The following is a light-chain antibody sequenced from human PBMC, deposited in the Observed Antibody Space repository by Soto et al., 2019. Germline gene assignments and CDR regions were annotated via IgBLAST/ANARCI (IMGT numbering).Light chain of an antibody. CDR2: EVS. J-gene: IGLJ1*01. CDR3: SSYTSSSTLYV. Sequence: QSVLTQPPSASGTPGQRVFISCTGTSSDVGGYNYVSWYQQHPGKAPKLMIYEVSNRPSGVSNRFSGSKSGNTASLTISGLQAEDEADYYCSSYTSSSTLYVFGTGTKV. V-gene: IGLV2-14*01. CDR1: SSDVGGYNY.